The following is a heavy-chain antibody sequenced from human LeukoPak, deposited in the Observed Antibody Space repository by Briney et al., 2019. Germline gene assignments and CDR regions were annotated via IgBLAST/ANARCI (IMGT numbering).Heavy chain of an antibody. D-gene: IGHD1-14*01. CDR3: ARAPEYGLYYFDY. CDR2: IYYSGST. Sequence: SETLSLTCAVYGGSFSGYYWGWIRQPPGKGLEWIGNIYYSGSTYYNPSLKSRVSISVDTSKNQFSLKLTSVTAADTAVYYCARAPEYGLYYFDYWGQGTLVTVSS. V-gene: IGHV4-34*01. J-gene: IGHJ4*02. CDR1: GGSFSGYY.